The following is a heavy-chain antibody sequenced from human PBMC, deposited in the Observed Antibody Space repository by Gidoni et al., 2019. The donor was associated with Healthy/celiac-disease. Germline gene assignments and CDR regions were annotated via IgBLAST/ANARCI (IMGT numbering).Heavy chain of an antibody. CDR2: ISYDGSNK. D-gene: IGHD6-13*01. CDR1: VFTFSIYG. CDR3: AKELFEFRSSWFAFDI. V-gene: IGHV3-30*18. Sequence: QVQLVESGGGVVQPGRSLRLSCAASVFTFSIYGMHWVRQAPGKGLEWVAVISYDGSNKYYADSVKGRFTISRDNSKNTLYLQMNSLRAEDTAVYYCAKELFEFRSSWFAFDIWGQGTMVTVSS. J-gene: IGHJ3*02.